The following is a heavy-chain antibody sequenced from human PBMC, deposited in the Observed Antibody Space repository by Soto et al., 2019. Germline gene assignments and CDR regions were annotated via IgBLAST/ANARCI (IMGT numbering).Heavy chain of an antibody. J-gene: IGHJ6*02. V-gene: IGHV3-74*01. CDR3: ARDGGSGSYYTYYYYGMDV. Sequence: PGGSLRLSCAASGFTFSSYWMHWVRQAPGKGLVWVSRINSDGSSTSYADSVKGRFTISRDNAKNTLYLQMNSLRAEDTAVYYCARDGGSGSYYTYYYYGMDVWGQGTTVTVSS. CDR2: INSDGSST. D-gene: IGHD1-26*01. CDR1: GFTFSSYW.